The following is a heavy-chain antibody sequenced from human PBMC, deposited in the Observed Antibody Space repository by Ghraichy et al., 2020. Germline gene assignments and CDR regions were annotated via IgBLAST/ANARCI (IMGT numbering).Heavy chain of an antibody. CDR3: ARELTMVRGTYYGMDV. D-gene: IGHD3-10*01. CDR1: GGTFSSYA. CDR2: IIPILVIA. Sequence: SVKVSCKASGGTFSSYAISWVRQAPGQGLEWMGRIIPILVIANYAHKFQGRVTITADKSTSTAYMELSSLRYEDTAVYYCARELTMVRGTYYGMDVWGQGTTVTFSS. V-gene: IGHV1-69*04. J-gene: IGHJ6*02.